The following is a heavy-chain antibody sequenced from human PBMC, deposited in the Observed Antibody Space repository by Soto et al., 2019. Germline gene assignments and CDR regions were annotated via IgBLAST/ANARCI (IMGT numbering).Heavy chain of an antibody. V-gene: IGHV1-18*01. D-gene: IGHD1-26*01. Sequence: ASVKVSCKASGYTFTSYGISWVRQAPGQGLEWMGWISAYNGNTNYAQKLQGRVTMTTDTSTSTAYMELRSLRSDDTAVYYCARAISYSGSSDAFDIWGQGTMVTVSS. CDR1: GYTFTSYG. CDR3: ARAISYSGSSDAFDI. CDR2: ISAYNGNT. J-gene: IGHJ3*02.